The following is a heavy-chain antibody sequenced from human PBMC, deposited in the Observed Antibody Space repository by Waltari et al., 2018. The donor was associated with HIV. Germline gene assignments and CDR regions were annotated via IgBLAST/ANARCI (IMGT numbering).Heavy chain of an antibody. Sequence: QVQLVESGGGVVQPGGSLRLSCTASGFTFSNYGMYWFRQAPGKGLQWGAFIRYYGTNKYYADSVKGRFIISRDNSKNTLSLQIHSLRAEDTAVYYCAKAPHHYDSSGPVYWGQGTLVTVSS. V-gene: IGHV3-30*02. J-gene: IGHJ4*02. CDR1: GFTFSNYG. D-gene: IGHD3-22*01. CDR2: IRYYGTNK. CDR3: AKAPHHYDSSGPVY.